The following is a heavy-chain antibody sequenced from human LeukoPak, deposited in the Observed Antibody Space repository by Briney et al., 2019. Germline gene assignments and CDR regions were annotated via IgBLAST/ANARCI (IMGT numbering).Heavy chain of an antibody. CDR3: ARGGLGSSWGFGELADYYFDY. D-gene: IGHD3-10*01. CDR2: INPNSGGT. Sequence: ASVKVSCKASGYTFTGYYMHWVRQAPGQGLEWMGWINPNSGGTNYAQKFQGRVTMTRDTSISTAYMELSRLRSDDTAVYYCARGGLGSSWGFGELADYYFDYWGQGTLVTVSS. V-gene: IGHV1-2*02. CDR1: GYTFTGYY. J-gene: IGHJ4*02.